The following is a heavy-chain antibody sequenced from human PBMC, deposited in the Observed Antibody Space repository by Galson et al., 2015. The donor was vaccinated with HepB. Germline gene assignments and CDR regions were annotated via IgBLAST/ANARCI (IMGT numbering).Heavy chain of an antibody. D-gene: IGHD3-10*01. CDR3: ARDTAGSGSYYSHFDY. Sequence: SLRLSCAASGFTFSSYSMNWVRQAPGKGLEWVSSISSSSSYIYYADSVKGRFTISRDNAKNSLYLQMNSLRAEDTAVYYCARDTAGSGSYYSHFDYWGQGTLVTVSS. V-gene: IGHV3-21*01. CDR1: GFTFSSYS. CDR2: ISSSSSYI. J-gene: IGHJ4*02.